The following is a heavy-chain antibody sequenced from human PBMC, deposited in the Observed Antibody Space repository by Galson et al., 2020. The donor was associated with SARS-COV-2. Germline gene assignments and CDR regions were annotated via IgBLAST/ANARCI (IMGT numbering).Heavy chain of an antibody. CDR1: GGSISSSSYY. Sequence: SETLSLTCTVSGGSISSSSYYWGWIRQPPGKGLEWIGSIYYSGSTYYNPSLKSRVTISVDTSKNQFSLKLSSVTAADTAVYYCARRERESGDPSDYWGQGTLVTVSS. J-gene: IGHJ4*02. CDR3: ARRERESGDPSDY. CDR2: IYYSGST. V-gene: IGHV4-39*01. D-gene: IGHD4-17*01.